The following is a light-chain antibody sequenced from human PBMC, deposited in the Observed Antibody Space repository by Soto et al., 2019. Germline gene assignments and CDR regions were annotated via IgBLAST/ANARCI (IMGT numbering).Light chain of an antibody. Sequence: EIVLTQSPGTLSLSPGERATLSARATRIFSSSSLAWSQQKPGQAPRLLTYGASSRAPGIPDRFSGSGSGTDFTLTISRLEPEDFAVYYCQQYGSSPYTFGQGTKLEIK. CDR1: RIFSSSS. CDR3: QQYGSSPYT. V-gene: IGKV3-20*01. CDR2: GAS. J-gene: IGKJ2*01.